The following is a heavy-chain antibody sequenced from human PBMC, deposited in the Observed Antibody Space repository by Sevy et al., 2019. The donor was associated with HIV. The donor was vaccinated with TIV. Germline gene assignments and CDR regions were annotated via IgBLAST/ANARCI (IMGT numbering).Heavy chain of an antibody. J-gene: IGHJ6*02. CDR2: INWNGGST. Sequence: GGSLRLSCAASGFTFDDYGMSWVRQVPGKGPEWVSGINWNGGSTGYADSVKGRFTISRDNSKNTLYLQMNSLRAEDTAVYYCAKARGPHYYDSSGYYYDGYYYGMDVWGQGTTVTVSS. V-gene: IGHV3-20*04. CDR1: GFTFDDYG. D-gene: IGHD3-22*01. CDR3: AKARGPHYYDSSGYYYDGYYYGMDV.